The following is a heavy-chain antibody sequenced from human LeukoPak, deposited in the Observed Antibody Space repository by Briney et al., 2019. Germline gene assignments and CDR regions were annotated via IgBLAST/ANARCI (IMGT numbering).Heavy chain of an antibody. V-gene: IGHV4-39*01. Sequence: SETLSLTCTVSGGSISSSSYYWGWIRQPPGKGLEWIGSIYYSGSTYYNPSLKSRVTISVDTSKNQFSLKLSSVTAADTAVYYCARGLSLGYWGQGTLVTVSS. CDR1: GGSISSSSYY. CDR3: ARGLSLGY. J-gene: IGHJ4*02. CDR2: IYYSGST. D-gene: IGHD2-15*01.